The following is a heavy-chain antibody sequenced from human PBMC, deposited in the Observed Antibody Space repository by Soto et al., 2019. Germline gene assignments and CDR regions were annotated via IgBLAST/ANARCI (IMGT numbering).Heavy chain of an antibody. J-gene: IGHJ4*02. D-gene: IGHD1-26*01. CDR3: ARVMGDVPFFDY. CDR1: GGSFSGYY. V-gene: IGHV4-34*01. CDR2: INHSGST. Sequence: PSETLSLTCAVYGGSFSGYYWSWIRQPQGKGLEWIGEINHSGSTNYNPSLKSRVTISVDTSKNQFSLKLSSVTAAETAVYYCARVMGDVPFFDYWGQGTLVTVS.